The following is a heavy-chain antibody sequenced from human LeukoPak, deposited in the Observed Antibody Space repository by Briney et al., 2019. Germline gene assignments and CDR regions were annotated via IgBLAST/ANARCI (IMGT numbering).Heavy chain of an antibody. Sequence: SETLSLTCVVYGGSFSGYYWSWIRQPPGKGLEWIGEINHSGSTNYNPSLKSRVTISVDTSKNQFSLKLSSVTAADTAVYYCASNYYGSGSYYFADYWGQGTLVTVSS. J-gene: IGHJ4*02. CDR2: INHSGST. CDR1: GGSFSGYY. CDR3: ASNYYGSGSYYFADY. D-gene: IGHD3-10*01. V-gene: IGHV4-34*01.